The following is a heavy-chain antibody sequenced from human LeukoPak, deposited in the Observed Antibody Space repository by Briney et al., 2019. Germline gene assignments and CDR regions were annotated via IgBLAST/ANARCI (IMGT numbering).Heavy chain of an antibody. CDR3: ARDFGQYKLNGGYYFDY. CDR1: GFTFNSYE. J-gene: IGHJ4*02. V-gene: IGHV3-48*03. Sequence: GGSLRLSCAASGFTFNSYEMDWVRQAPGKGLEWVSYISSSGSTIYYADSVKGRFTISRDNAKNSLYLQMNSLRAEDTAVYYCARDFGQYKLNGGYYFDYWGQGTLVTVS. D-gene: IGHD3-10*01. CDR2: ISSSGSTI.